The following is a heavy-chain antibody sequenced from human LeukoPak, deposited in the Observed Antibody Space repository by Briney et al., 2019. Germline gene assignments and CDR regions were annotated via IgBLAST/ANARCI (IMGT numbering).Heavy chain of an antibody. CDR3: VRAGEYCTNGVCYTNLFDY. D-gene: IGHD2-8*01. J-gene: IGHJ4*02. CDR1: GFTFSSYS. Sequence: GGTLRLSCAASGFTFSSYSMNWVRQAPGKGLEWVSYISSSSSTIYYADSVKGRFTISRDNAKNSLYLQMNSLRAEDTAVYYCVRAGEYCTNGVCYTNLFDYWGQGTLVTVSS. V-gene: IGHV3-48*01. CDR2: ISSSSSTI.